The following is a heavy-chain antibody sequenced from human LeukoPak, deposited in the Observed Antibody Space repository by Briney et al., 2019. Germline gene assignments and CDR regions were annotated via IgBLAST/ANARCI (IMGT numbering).Heavy chain of an antibody. V-gene: IGHV1-69*05. D-gene: IGHD1-26*01. CDR1: RGTFSSYA. CDR2: IIPIFGTA. Sequence: SVKVSCKASRGTFSSYAISWVRQAPGQGLEWMGGIIPIFGTANYAQKFQGRVTITTDESTSTAYMELSSLGSEDTAVYYCAREVVGATLNWFDPWGQGTLVTVSS. CDR3: AREVVGATLNWFDP. J-gene: IGHJ5*02.